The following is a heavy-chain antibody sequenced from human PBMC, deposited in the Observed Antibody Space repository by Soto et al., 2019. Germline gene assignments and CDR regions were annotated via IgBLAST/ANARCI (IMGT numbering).Heavy chain of an antibody. V-gene: IGHV5-10-1*01. D-gene: IGHD3-10*01. CDR1: GDSFTSYW. J-gene: IGHJ6*02. CDR3: ATTLLWFGDSHYHYRMDF. Sequence: GESLKISCKGSGDSFTSYWISWVRQMPGKGLEWMGRIDPSDSYTNYSPSFQGHVTISADKSISTAYLQWSSLKASDTAMYYCATTLLWFGDSHYHYRMDFWGQGTTVTVSS. CDR2: IDPSDSYT.